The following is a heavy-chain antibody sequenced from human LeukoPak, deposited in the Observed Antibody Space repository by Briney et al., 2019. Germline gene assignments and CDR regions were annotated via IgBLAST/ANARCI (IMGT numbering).Heavy chain of an antibody. CDR2: IYHSGST. Sequence: SGTLSLTCAVSGGSISSSNWWCWVRQPPGKGLEWIGEIYHSGSTNYNPSLKSRVTISVDKSKNQFSLKLSSVTAADTAVYYCARGGVTMVRGPQPYYYGRDVWGKGTRVTVSS. CDR3: ARGGVTMVRGPQPYYYGRDV. J-gene: IGHJ6*04. V-gene: IGHV4-4*02. D-gene: IGHD3-10*01. CDR1: GGSISSSNW.